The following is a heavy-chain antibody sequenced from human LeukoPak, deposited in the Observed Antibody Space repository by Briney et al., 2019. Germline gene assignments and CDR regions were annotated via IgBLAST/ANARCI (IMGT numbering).Heavy chain of an antibody. V-gene: IGHV3-7*01. CDR1: GFTFSNYW. CDR3: ARDRGYNY. CDR2: IDQDGSEK. J-gene: IGHJ4*02. D-gene: IGHD5-18*01. Sequence: PGGSLRLSCAASGFTFSNYWMSWVRQVPGKGLEWVANIDQDGSEKYYVDSVKGRFTISRDNAKNSLYLQMNSLRAEDTAVYYCARDRGYNYWGQGTLVTVSS.